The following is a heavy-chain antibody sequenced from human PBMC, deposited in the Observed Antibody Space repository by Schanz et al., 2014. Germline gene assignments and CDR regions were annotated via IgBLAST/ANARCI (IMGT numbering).Heavy chain of an antibody. CDR3: ARGKGPRGWFDP. CDR1: GGSISGYY. J-gene: IGHJ5*02. Sequence: QVQLQQWGAGLLKPSETLSLTCGVYGGSISGYYWSWIRQPPGKGQEWIGEINHGGMTNYNPFSDSRPTILVDMSNHQVSLKMTSATAADTAVYYCARGKGPRGWFDPWGQGTLVTVSS. CDR2: INHGGMT. V-gene: IGHV4-34*01. D-gene: IGHD3-10*01.